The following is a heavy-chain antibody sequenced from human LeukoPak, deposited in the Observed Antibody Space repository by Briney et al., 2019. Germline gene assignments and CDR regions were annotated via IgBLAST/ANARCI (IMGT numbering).Heavy chain of an antibody. D-gene: IGHD6-13*01. CDR1: GFTFSDHY. J-gene: IGHJ4*02. CDR3: ARDNKGYSSSYFGFDH. Sequence: GGSERLSCAASGFTFSDHYMDWVRQAPGKGLEWVGRIKNKANSYTTEYAASVKGRFTISRDDSLDLQMHSLKTEDTAVYYCARDNKGYSSSYFGFDHWGQGTLVSVSS. V-gene: IGHV3-72*01. CDR2: IKNKANSYTT.